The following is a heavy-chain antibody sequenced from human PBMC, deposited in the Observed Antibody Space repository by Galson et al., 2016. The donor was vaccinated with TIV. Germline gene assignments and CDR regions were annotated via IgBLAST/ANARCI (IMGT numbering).Heavy chain of an antibody. J-gene: IGHJ5*02. D-gene: IGHD6-13*01. Sequence: SVQVSCKASGYTFIGYYMHWVRQAPGQGLEREGWINPNSSETNYDQTSQSRVILTRETTSSTAYLELTSLRSDDTAVYYCAGDLASSRGYDNWFDPWGQGTLVIVSS. CDR2: INPNSSET. CDR3: AGDLASSRGYDNWFDP. V-gene: IGHV1-2*02. CDR1: GYTFIGYY.